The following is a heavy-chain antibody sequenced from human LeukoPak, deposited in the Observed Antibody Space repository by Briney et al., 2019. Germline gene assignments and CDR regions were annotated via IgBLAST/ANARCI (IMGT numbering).Heavy chain of an antibody. V-gene: IGHV4-39*01. CDR1: GFTFSSYSMN. CDR3: ARRGGGYCSGGSCYSWYFDY. J-gene: IGHJ4*02. CDR2: IYYSGST. D-gene: IGHD2-15*01. Sequence: AWGSLRLSCAASGFTFSSYSMNWVRQAPGKGLEWIGSIYYSGSTYYNPSLKSRVTISVDTSKNQFSLKLSSVTAADTAVYYCARRGGGYCSGGSCYSWYFDYWGQGTLVTVSS.